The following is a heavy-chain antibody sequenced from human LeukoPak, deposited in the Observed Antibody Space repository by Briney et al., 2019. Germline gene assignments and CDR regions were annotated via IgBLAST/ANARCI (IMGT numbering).Heavy chain of an antibody. CDR1: GGTFSSYA. Sequence: GASVKVSCKASGGTFSSYAISWVRQAPGQGREWMGGIIPIFGTTNYAQKFQDRVTITADKSTSTAYMELSSLRSEDTAVYYCARVVGLTGYSSSWYSGYYYYMDVWGKGTTVTVSS. CDR2: IIPIFGTT. CDR3: ARVVGLTGYSSSWYSGYYYYMDV. J-gene: IGHJ6*03. D-gene: IGHD6-13*01. V-gene: IGHV1-69*06.